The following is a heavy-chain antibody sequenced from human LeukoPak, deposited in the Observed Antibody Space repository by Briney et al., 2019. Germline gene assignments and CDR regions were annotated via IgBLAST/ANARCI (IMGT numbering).Heavy chain of an antibody. J-gene: IGHJ3*02. D-gene: IGHD1-26*01. Sequence: GASVKVPCKASGYTFTGYYMHWVRQAPGQGLEWMGWISGYNGNTNYAQKLQGRVTMTTDTSTSTAYMELRSLRSDDTAVYYCAGDRMVGAEDDAFGIWGQGTMVTVSS. V-gene: IGHV1-18*04. CDR1: GYTFTGYY. CDR2: ISGYNGNT. CDR3: AGDRMVGAEDDAFGI.